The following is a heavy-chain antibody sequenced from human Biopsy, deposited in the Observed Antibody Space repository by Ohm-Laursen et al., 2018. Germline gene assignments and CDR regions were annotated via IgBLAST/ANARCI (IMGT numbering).Heavy chain of an antibody. Sequence: SDTLSLTCTVSGDSIRNYYWSWIRQAAGKGLEWIGRIYPGGYTIYNPTFKSRVTMSVDTTKNHFSLNRNSVTAADTAVYYCAGIVLGPTNDAFDIWGQGTMVTVSS. V-gene: IGHV4-4*07. CDR1: GDSIRNYY. CDR3: AGIVLGPTNDAFDI. J-gene: IGHJ3*02. D-gene: IGHD1-26*01. CDR2: IYPGGYT.